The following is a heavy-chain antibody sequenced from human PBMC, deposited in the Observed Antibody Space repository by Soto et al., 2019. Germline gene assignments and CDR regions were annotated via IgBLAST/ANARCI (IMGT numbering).Heavy chain of an antibody. Sequence: GGSLRLSCAASGFTFSTYWMSWVRQAPGKGLEWLANIKEDGSEKYYVDSVKGRFTISRDNAKNSLYLQVNGLRAEDTAIYYCARGAGIGDYWGQGTLVTVSS. J-gene: IGHJ4*02. CDR1: GFTFSTYW. CDR2: IKEDGSEK. CDR3: ARGAGIGDY. D-gene: IGHD3-16*01. V-gene: IGHV3-7*04.